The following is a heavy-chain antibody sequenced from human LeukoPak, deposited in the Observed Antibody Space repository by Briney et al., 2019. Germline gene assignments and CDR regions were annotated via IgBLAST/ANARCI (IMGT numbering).Heavy chain of an antibody. CDR2: INSDGSST. CDR3: ARNYYYDSSGYFWGAFDV. Sequence: EGSLRLSCAASGFTFTTYWMHWVRQAPGKGLVWVSRINSDGSSTSYADSVKGRFTISRDNAKNTLYLQMSSLRAEDTAVYYCARNYYYDSSGYFWGAFDVWGQGTMVTVSS. J-gene: IGHJ3*01. D-gene: IGHD3-22*01. V-gene: IGHV3-74*01. CDR1: GFTFTTYW.